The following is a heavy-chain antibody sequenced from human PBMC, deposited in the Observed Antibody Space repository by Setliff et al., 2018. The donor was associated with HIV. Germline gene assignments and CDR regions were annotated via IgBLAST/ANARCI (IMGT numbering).Heavy chain of an antibody. D-gene: IGHD3-10*01. J-gene: IGHJ6*03. V-gene: IGHV1-2*02. CDR3: ARGKGVGGVVITGGLDV. Sequence: ASVKVSCKASGYTFTDYYMHWVRQAPGQGLEWMGWINPKSGGTNSALKFQGRVTMTRDTSISTAYMELSSLTSEDTAVYYCARGKGVGGVVITGGLDVWGKGTTVTVS. CDR2: INPKSGGT. CDR1: GYTFTDYY.